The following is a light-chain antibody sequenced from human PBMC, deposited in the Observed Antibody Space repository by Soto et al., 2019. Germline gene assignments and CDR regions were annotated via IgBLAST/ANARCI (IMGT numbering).Light chain of an antibody. V-gene: IGKV1-9*01. CDR3: QQLNTYPIT. J-gene: IGKJ5*01. Sequence: QLTQSPSSLSASVGDRVTITCRASQGISSYLAWYQQKPGKAPKLPIYGASTLEGGVPFRFSGSGSGTDFTLTISSLQPEDFATYYCQQLNTYPITFGQGTRLEIK. CDR2: GAS. CDR1: QGISSY.